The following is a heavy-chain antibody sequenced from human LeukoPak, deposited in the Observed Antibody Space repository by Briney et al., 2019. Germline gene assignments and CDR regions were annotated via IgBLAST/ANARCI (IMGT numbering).Heavy chain of an antibody. D-gene: IGHD3-22*01. V-gene: IGHV4-34*01. J-gene: IGHJ4*02. CDR1: RGSISSYY. Sequence: SETLSLTCTVFRGSISSYYWSWIRQPPGKGLEWIGEINHSGSTNYNPSLKSRVTISVDTSKNQFSLKLSSVTAADTAVYYCAREPGDDNSSPDYWGQGTLVTVSS. CDR2: INHSGST. CDR3: AREPGDDNSSPDY.